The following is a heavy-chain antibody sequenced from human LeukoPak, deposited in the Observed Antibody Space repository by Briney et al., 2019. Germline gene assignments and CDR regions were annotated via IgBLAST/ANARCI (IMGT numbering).Heavy chain of an antibody. J-gene: IGHJ4*02. V-gene: IGHV1-2*02. CDR2: MNPNSGGT. Sequence: GASVKVSCKASGYTFTSFDINWVRQATGQGLEWMGWMNPNSGGTNYAQKFQGRVTMTRDTSISTAYMELSRLRSDDTAVYYCARDLAYYDSSGPSMGYWGQGTLVTVSS. CDR1: GYTFTSFD. D-gene: IGHD3-22*01. CDR3: ARDLAYYDSSGPSMGY.